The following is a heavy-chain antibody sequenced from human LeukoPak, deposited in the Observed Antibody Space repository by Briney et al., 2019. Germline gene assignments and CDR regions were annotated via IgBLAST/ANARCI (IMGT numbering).Heavy chain of an antibody. CDR1: VDSISSYY. J-gene: IGHJ4*02. V-gene: IGHV4-4*07. D-gene: IGHD3-22*01. CDR3: ARGADSSGYYSIFYFDY. Sequence: SETLSLTCSVSVDSISSYYWSWIRQPAGKGLEWIGRIYTTGSTNYNPSLKSRVTMSVDTSKNQFSLKLSSVTAADTAVYYCARGADSSGYYSIFYFDYWGQGTLVTVSS. CDR2: IYTTGST.